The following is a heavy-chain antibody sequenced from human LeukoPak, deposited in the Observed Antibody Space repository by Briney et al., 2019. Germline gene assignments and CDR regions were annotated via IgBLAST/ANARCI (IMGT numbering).Heavy chain of an antibody. CDR3: ARDYYCSGGSCLYFDY. J-gene: IGHJ4*02. D-gene: IGHD2-15*01. Sequence: GGSLRLSCAASGFTFSSYAMSWVRQAPGKGLEWVAVMYYDGISKYYADSVKGRFTISRDNSNNTLYLQMNSLRVEDTAVYYCARDYYCSGGSCLYFDYWGQGTLVTVSS. CDR2: MYYDGISK. CDR1: GFTFSSYA. V-gene: IGHV3-33*08.